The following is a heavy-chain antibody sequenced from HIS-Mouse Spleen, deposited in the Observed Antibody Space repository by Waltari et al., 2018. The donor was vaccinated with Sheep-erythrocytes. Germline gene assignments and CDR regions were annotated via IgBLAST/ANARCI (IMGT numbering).Heavy chain of an antibody. J-gene: IGHJ4*02. D-gene: IGHD3-9*01. CDR1: GFTFSNAW. V-gene: IGHV3-15*01. CDR2: IKRKTDGGTT. CDR3: TTDPYVWLLSH. Sequence: EVQLVESGGGLVKPGGSLRLSCAASGFTFSNAWMSWVRQAPGKGQEGVGRIKRKTDGGTTDYAAPVKGRFTISRDDSKNTLYLQMNSLKTEDTAVYYCTTDPYVWLLSHWGQGTLVTVSS.